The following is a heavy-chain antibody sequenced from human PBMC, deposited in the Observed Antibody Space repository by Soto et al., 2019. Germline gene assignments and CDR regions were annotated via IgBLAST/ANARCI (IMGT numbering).Heavy chain of an antibody. CDR3: ARDASDPTSITIFYYYYGMDV. J-gene: IGHJ6*02. CDR2: ISAYNGNT. D-gene: IGHD3-9*01. Sequence: ASVKVSCKASGYTFTSYGISWVRQAPGQGLEWKGWISAYNGNTNYAQKIQGRVTMTTYTSTSTAYMELRSLRSDDTAVYYCARDASDPTSITIFYYYYGMDVWGQGTTVTVSS. CDR1: GYTFTSYG. V-gene: IGHV1-18*01.